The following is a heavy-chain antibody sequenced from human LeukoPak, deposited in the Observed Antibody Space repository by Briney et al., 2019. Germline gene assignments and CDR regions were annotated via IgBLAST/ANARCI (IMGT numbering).Heavy chain of an antibody. CDR3: ARLVGSGWYYFDY. J-gene: IGHJ4*02. CDR2: IIPIFGTA. CDR1: GGTFSSYA. V-gene: IGHV1-69*13. D-gene: IGHD6-19*01. Sequence: SVKVSCKASGGTFSSYAISWVRQAPGQGLEWMGGIIPIFGTANYAQKFQGRVTITADESTSTAHMELSSLRSEDTAVYYCARLVGSGWYYFDYWGQGTLVTVSS.